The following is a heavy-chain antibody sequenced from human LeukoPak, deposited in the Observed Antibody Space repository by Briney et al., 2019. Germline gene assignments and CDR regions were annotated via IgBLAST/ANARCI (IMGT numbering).Heavy chain of an antibody. CDR1: GGSISSSSYY. D-gene: IGHD1-26*01. Sequence: PSETLSLTCTVSGGSISSSSYYWGWIRQPPGKGLEWIGSIYYSGSTYYNPSLKSRVTISVDTSKNQFSLKLSSVTAADTAVYYCASPRRRSQWELPYDYWGQGTPVTVSS. V-gene: IGHV4-39*01. CDR3: ASPRRRSQWELPYDY. CDR2: IYYSGST. J-gene: IGHJ4*02.